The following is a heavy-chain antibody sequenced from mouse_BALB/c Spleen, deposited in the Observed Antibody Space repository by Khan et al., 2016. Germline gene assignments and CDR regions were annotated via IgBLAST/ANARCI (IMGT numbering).Heavy chain of an antibody. CDR3: ASRNWDVDY. CDR1: GYSITSDYA. Sequence: EVQLQESGPGLVKPSQSLSLTCTVTGYSITSDYAWNWIRQFPGNQLEWMGYISYSGSTSYNPSLKSRISITRETSKNKFFLQLNSLTTEVTATYYSASRNWDVDYWGQGTTLTVSS. V-gene: IGHV3-2*02. J-gene: IGHJ2*01. CDR2: ISYSGST. D-gene: IGHD4-1*02.